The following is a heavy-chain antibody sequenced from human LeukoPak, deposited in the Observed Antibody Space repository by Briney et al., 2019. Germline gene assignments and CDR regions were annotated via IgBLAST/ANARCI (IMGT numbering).Heavy chain of an antibody. CDR3: ARGQDTVVTSRDAFDI. D-gene: IGHD4-23*01. CDR2: ISTSSIYI. V-gene: IGHV3-21*01. Sequence: PGGSLRLSCAASGFTFSNYNMNWVRQAPGKGLEWVSSISTSSIYIYYADSVKGRFTISRDNAKNSLYLQMNSLRAEDTAVYYCARGQDTVVTSRDAFDIWGQGTMVTVSS. J-gene: IGHJ3*02. CDR1: GFTFSNYN.